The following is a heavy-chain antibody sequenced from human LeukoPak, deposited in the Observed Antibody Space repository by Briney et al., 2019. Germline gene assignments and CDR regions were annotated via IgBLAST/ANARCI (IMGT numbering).Heavy chain of an antibody. D-gene: IGHD3-10*01. CDR3: ARVGTSWVREEDY. Sequence: ASVKVSCKASGWTFTGYYMHWVRQAPGQGLEWMGRINPNSGGTNYAQKFQGRVTMTRDTSISTAYMELSRLRSDDTAVYYCARVGTSWVREEDYWGQGTLVTVSS. V-gene: IGHV1-2*06. J-gene: IGHJ4*02. CDR2: INPNSGGT. CDR1: GWTFTGYY.